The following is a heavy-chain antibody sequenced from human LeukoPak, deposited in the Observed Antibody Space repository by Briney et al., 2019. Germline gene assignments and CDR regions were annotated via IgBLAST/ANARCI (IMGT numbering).Heavy chain of an antibody. V-gene: IGHV4-59*08. J-gene: IGHJ4*02. CDR1: GGSISSYY. Sequence: PSETLSLTCTVSGGSISSYYWSWIRQPPGKGLEWIGYIHYSGSTNYYPSLKSRVTISIDTSKNQLSLKLSSVTAADTAVYYCAGTSTWLSFGYWGQGTLVTVST. CDR3: AGTSTWLSFGY. D-gene: IGHD2-2*01. CDR2: IHYSGST.